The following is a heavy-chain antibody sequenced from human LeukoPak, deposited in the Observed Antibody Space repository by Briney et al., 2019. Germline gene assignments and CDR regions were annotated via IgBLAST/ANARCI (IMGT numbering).Heavy chain of an antibody. Sequence: GGSLRLSCAASGFTFSSYAMSWVRQAPGKGLEWVSGVSGSGANTYYADSVKGRFTISRDNSKNTLYLQMNSLRAEDTAVYYCAKTPLRFLEWLPFDYWGQGTLVTVSS. CDR1: GFTFSSYA. CDR3: AKTPLRFLEWLPFDY. CDR2: VSGSGANT. D-gene: IGHD3-3*01. J-gene: IGHJ4*02. V-gene: IGHV3-23*01.